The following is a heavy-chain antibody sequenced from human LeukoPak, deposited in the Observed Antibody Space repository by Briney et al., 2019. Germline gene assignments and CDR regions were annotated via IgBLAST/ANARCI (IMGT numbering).Heavy chain of an antibody. Sequence: PGGSLRLSCAASGFTFSSYWMSWVRQAPGKGLEWVANIKQDGSEKYYVDSVKGRFTISRDNAKNSLYLQMNSLRAEDTAVYYCARESGGALAYDAFDIWGQGTTVTVSS. CDR2: IKQDGSEK. CDR1: GFTFSSYW. CDR3: ARESGGALAYDAFDI. V-gene: IGHV3-7*01. J-gene: IGHJ3*02. D-gene: IGHD2-8*02.